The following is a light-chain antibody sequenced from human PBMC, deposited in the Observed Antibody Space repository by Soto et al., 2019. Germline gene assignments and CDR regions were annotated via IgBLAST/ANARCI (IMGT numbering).Light chain of an antibody. V-gene: IGKV4-1*01. CDR2: WAS. Sequence: DIVMTQSPDSLAVSLGERATINCKSSQSVLYSSNNKNYLAWYQQKPGQPPKLLIYWASTRESGVPDRFSGSGSGTDCTLTISRLQAEDVPVYYWQQYYSPWTFGQGTKVEIK. CDR3: QQYYSPWT. CDR1: QSVLYSSNNKNY. J-gene: IGKJ1*01.